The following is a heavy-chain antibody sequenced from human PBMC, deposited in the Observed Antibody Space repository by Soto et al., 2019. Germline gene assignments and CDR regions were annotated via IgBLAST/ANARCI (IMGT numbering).Heavy chain of an antibody. Sequence: SETLSLTCTVSGDSIRSSSYFWGWIRQPPGKGLEWIGSIYYSGSTYYNPSLQSRVTISIDTSKNQFSLKMSSVTAANKDVYYCARARYFDWLSQYYFDYWGQGMLVTVSS. V-gene: IGHV4-39*07. CDR2: IYYSGST. J-gene: IGHJ4*02. CDR3: ARARYFDWLSQYYFDY. CDR1: GDSIRSSSYF. D-gene: IGHD3-9*01.